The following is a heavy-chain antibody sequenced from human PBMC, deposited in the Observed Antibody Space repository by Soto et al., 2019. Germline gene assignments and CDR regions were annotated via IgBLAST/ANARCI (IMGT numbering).Heavy chain of an antibody. CDR2: LSSSGST. J-gene: IGHJ6*04. D-gene: IGHD3-16*01. CDR3: MGRRRPKGFWGGMDV. CDR1: GDSIDSENN. V-gene: IGHV4-38-2*02. Sequence: QLQGSGPGLVKPSETLSLICTVSGDSIDSENNWGWVRQPPGKGLEWILRLSSSGSTSYNPSLKSRVTISADMSKNQFARKLISVTVADTAIFYCMGRRRPKGFWGGMDVGGKGTTVTVSS.